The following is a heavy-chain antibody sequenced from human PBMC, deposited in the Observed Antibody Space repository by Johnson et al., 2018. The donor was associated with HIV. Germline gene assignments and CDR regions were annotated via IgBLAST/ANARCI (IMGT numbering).Heavy chain of an antibody. J-gene: IGHJ3*02. CDR1: GFTFSSYA. Sequence: VQLVESGGGLAQPGGSLRLSCAASGFTFSSYAMSWVRQAPGKGLEWVSAISGSGGSTYYADSVKGRFTISRDNSKNTLYLQMNSLRAEDTAVFYCAKLQWPREDACDIWGQGTMVTVSS. D-gene: IGHD6-19*01. V-gene: IGHV3-23*04. CDR3: AKLQWPREDACDI. CDR2: ISGSGGST.